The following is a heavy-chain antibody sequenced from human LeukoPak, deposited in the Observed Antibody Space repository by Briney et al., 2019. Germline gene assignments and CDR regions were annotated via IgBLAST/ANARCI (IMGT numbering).Heavy chain of an antibody. CDR1: GFTFSSYS. D-gene: IGHD3-3*01. CDR3: ARYYDFWSGYFSGMDV. Sequence: PGRSLRLSCAASGFTFSSYSMNWVRQAPGKGLEWVSSISSSSSYIYYADSVKGRFTISRDNAKNSLYLQMNSLRAEDTAVYYCARYYDFWSGYFSGMDVWGQGTTVTVSS. CDR2: ISSSSSYI. J-gene: IGHJ6*02. V-gene: IGHV3-21*01.